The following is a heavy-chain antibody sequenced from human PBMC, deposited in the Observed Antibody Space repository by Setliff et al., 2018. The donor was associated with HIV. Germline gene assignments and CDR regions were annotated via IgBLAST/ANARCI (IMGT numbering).Heavy chain of an antibody. CDR1: GGSLSSDNW. V-gene: IGHV4-4*02. CDR3: ARGHCSGTNCYGVDYYGMDV. J-gene: IGHJ6*02. CDR2: IYHTEYT. Sequence: PSETLSLTCAVSGGSLSSDNWWTWVRQPPGKGLEWIGVIYHTEYTNYSPSLKSRVSMSVDRSKNQFSLNLTSVTAADTAVYYCARGHCSGTNCYGVDYYGMDVWGQGTTVTVSS. D-gene: IGHD2-2*01.